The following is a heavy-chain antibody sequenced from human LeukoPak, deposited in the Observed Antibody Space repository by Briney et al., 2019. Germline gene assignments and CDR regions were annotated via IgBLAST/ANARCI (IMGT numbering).Heavy chain of an antibody. Sequence: GGSLRLSCAASGFTFSSYAMHWVRQAPGKGLEWVAVISYDGSNKYYADSVKGRFTISRDNSKNTLYLQMNSLRAEDTAVYYCAKAPPLYDSSGFFQHWGQGTLVTVSS. CDR1: GFTFSSYA. J-gene: IGHJ1*01. D-gene: IGHD3-22*01. CDR2: ISYDGSNK. V-gene: IGHV3-30*04. CDR3: AKAPPLYDSSGFFQH.